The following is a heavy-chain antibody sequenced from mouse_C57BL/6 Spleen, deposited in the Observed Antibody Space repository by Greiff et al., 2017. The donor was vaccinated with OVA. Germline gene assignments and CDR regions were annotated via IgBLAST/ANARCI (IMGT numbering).Heavy chain of an antibody. J-gene: IGHJ2*01. D-gene: IGHD4-1*01. CDR2: ISDGGSYT. CDR1: GFTFSSYA. V-gene: IGHV5-4*03. CDR3: ARSWDADYFDY. Sequence: DVKLQESGGGLVKPGGSLKLSCAASGFTFSSYAMSWVRQTPEKRLEWVATISDGGSYTYYPDNVKGRFTISRDNAKNNLYLQMSHLKSEDTAMYYCARSWDADYFDYWGQGTTLTVSS.